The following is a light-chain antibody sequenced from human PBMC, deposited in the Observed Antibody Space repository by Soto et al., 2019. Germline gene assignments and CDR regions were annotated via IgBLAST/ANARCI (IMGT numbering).Light chain of an antibody. CDR1: QSISGK. CDR2: DAS. CDR3: QQYNNWHTWT. V-gene: IGKV3-15*01. J-gene: IGKJ1*01. Sequence: TQSPATLSLSPWERATLSFRASQSISGKLAWYQHRPGQSPRLLIYDASIRATGIPARFRGSGSGTVFTLNISSLKSEDFALYHCQQYNNWHTWTFGQGTKVDIK.